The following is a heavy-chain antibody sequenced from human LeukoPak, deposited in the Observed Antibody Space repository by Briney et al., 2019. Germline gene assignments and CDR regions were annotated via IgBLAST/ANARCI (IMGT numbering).Heavy chain of an antibody. V-gene: IGHV3-30-3*01. CDR3: ARKNGLDV. CDR1: GFTFSSYA. Sequence: GGSLRLSCAASGFTFSSYAMHWVRQAPGKGLEWVAVISYDGSNKYYADSVKGRFTISRDNSKNTLYLQMNSLRAEDTAVYYCARKNGLDVWGQGTTVTVSS. CDR2: ISYDGSNK. J-gene: IGHJ6*02.